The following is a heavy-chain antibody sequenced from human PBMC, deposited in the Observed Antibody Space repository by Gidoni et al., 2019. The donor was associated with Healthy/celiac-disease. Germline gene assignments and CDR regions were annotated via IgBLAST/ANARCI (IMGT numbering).Heavy chain of an antibody. V-gene: IGHV1-2*02. Sequence: QVQLVQSGAEVKKPGASVKVSCKASGYTFTGYYMHWVLQAPGQGLEWMGWINPNSGGTNYAQKFQGRVTMTRDTSISTAYMELSRLRSDDTAVYYCARELLDIVVVPAARWAEWVDYYGMDVWGQGTTVTVSS. CDR2: INPNSGGT. D-gene: IGHD2-2*03. J-gene: IGHJ6*02. CDR1: GYTFTGYY. CDR3: ARELLDIVVVPAARWAEWVDYYGMDV.